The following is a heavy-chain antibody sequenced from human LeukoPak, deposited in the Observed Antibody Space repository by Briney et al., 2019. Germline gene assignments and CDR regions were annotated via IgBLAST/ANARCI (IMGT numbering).Heavy chain of an antibody. CDR2: IASDGDT. CDR1: GFTLRHFA. J-gene: IGHJ4*02. CDR3: ANEAHRHLDLHN. V-gene: IGHV3-23*01. Sequence: GGSLRLPCAASGFTLRHFAMNWVRQAPGKGLEWVSSIASDGDTFYADAVKGRFTISRDVSENTLQLQMNSLRADDTALYFCANEAHRHLDLHNWGQGTLVTVSA.